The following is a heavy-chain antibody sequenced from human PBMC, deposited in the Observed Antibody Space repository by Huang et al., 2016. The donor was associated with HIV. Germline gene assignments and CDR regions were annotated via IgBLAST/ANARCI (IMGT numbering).Heavy chain of an antibody. CDR1: GFSIGSYW. J-gene: IGHJ4*02. D-gene: IGHD3-22*01. Sequence: EVQLVESGGGLVQPGGSLRLSCAASGFSIGSYWMDWVRRAPGKGLVWVVRSNSDGSGTSYADSVKGRFTISRDNAKNTLYLQMNSLRAEDTAVYYCARDPRIQSWLNFFDYWGQGTLVSVSS. V-gene: IGHV3-74*01. CDR3: ARDPRIQSWLNFFDY. CDR2: SNSDGSGT.